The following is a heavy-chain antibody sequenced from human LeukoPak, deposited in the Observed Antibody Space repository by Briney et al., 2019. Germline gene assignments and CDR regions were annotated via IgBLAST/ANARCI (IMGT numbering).Heavy chain of an antibody. CDR3: ARVIVDTAMGGYYFDY. CDR1: GGSFSGYY. CDR2: ISHSGST. D-gene: IGHD5-18*01. V-gene: IGHV4-34*01. Sequence: SETLSLTCAVYGGSFSGYYWSWIRQPPGKGLEWIGEISHSGSTNYNPSLKSRVTISVDTSKNQFSLKLSSVTAADTAVYYCARVIVDTAMGGYYFDYWGQGTLVTVSS. J-gene: IGHJ4*02.